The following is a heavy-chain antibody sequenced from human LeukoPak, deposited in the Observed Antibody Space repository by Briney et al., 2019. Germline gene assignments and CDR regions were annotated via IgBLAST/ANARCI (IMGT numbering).Heavy chain of an antibody. J-gene: IGHJ4*02. V-gene: IGHV1-8*01. D-gene: IGHD2-8*01. Sequence: ASVKVSCKPSGYTFTSYDIHWVRQATGQGLEWMGWMNPNSGNTGYTQKFQGRVTLTRSTSIGTAYMELSSLSSEDTAVYYCAREDCTNGVCQFDYWGQGTLVAVSS. CDR3: AREDCTNGVCQFDY. CDR1: GYTFTSYD. CDR2: MNPNSGNT.